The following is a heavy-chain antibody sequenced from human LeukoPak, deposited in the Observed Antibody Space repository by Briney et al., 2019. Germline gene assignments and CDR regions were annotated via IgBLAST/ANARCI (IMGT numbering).Heavy chain of an antibody. J-gene: IGHJ5*02. CDR1: GFTFSGYG. CDR3: ARDRIPAATAAATGWFDP. Sequence: GGSLRLSCAASGFTFSGYGMHWVRQAPGKGLEWVTIIWHDGSNIYYTDSVKGRFTTSRDNSKNTLYLQMNSLRAEDTAVYYCARDRIPAATAAATGWFDPWGQGTLVSVPS. V-gene: IGHV3-30*02. CDR2: IWHDGSNI. D-gene: IGHD6-13*01.